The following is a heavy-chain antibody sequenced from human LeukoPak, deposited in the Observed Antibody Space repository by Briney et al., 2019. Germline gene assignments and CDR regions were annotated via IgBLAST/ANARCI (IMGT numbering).Heavy chain of an antibody. CDR1: GYTFTSYG. J-gene: IGHJ6*02. CDR3: ARTAGNDDYYGMDV. D-gene: IGHD6-13*01. CDR2: ISAYNGNT. V-gene: IGHV1-18*01. Sequence: GASVKVSCKASGYTFTSYGISWVRQAPGQGLEWMGWISAYNGNTNYAQKLQGRVTMTTDTSTSTAYMELRSLRSDDTAVYYCARTAGNDDYYGMDVWGQGTTVTVSS.